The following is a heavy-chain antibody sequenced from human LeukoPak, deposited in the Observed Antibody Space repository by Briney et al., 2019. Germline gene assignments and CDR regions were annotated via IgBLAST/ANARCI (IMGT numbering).Heavy chain of an antibody. J-gene: IGHJ5*02. V-gene: IGHV1-69*04. Sequence: SVKVSCKASGGTFSSYATSWVRQPPGQGLEWMGTIIPILGIANYAQKFQGRVTITADKSTSTAYMELSSLRSEDTAVYYCARVPSMGWCDPWGQGTLVTVSS. D-gene: IGHD2-8*01. CDR3: ARVPSMGWCDP. CDR2: IIPILGIA. CDR1: GGTFSSYA.